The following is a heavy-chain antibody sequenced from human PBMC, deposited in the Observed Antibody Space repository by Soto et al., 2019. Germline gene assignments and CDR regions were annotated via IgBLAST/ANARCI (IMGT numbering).Heavy chain of an antibody. V-gene: IGHV3-23*01. CDR1: GFSFGSYA. J-gene: IGHJ4*02. Sequence: GGSLRLSCAASGFSFGSYALSWVRQAPGKGLEWVSTISGSDGKTFYADSVKGRFSISRDTSQNTLYLQMNSLRADDTAIYYCARWSYLDYWGQGTQVTVSS. D-gene: IGHD3-3*01. CDR2: ISGSDGKT. CDR3: ARWSYLDY.